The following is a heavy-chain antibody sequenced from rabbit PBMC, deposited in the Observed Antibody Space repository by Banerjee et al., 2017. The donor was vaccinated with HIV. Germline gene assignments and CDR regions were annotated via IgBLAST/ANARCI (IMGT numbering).Heavy chain of an antibody. Sequence: QERLVESGGGLVQPEGSLKLTCKASGFDFSSNAMCWVRQAPGKRPEWIACIYNGDGGTYYASWVNGRFSISRSTSLNTVTLQMTSLTAADTATYFCARHYTYVVGGHASMWGQGTLVTVS. J-gene: IGHJ5*01. CDR3: ARHYTYVVGGHASM. D-gene: IGHD6-1*01. V-gene: IGHV1S47*01. CDR2: IYNGDGGT. CDR1: GFDFSSNA.